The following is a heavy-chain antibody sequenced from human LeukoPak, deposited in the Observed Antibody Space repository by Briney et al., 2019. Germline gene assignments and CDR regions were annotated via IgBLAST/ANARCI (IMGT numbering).Heavy chain of an antibody. CDR3: AKDNYGGVYAS. CDR1: GFIFRNFG. D-gene: IGHD3-16*01. V-gene: IGHV3-23*01. CDR2: ISDVVAHT. Sequence: GESLRLSCAASGFIFRNFGVSWIRQAPGKGLEWVSHISDVVAHTWYADSVKRRFIISRDNSNNRVFLQMNSLRPEDTALYYCAKDNYGGVYASWGQGTLVTVSS. J-gene: IGHJ5*02.